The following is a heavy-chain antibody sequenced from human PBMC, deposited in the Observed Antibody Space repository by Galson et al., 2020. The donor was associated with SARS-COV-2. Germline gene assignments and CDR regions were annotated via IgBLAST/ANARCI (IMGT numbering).Heavy chain of an antibody. D-gene: IGHD3-22*01. V-gene: IGHV1-8*01. Sequence: ASVKVSCKASGYNFNTYDINWVRQATGQGLEWMGWMNPASGNTGYAQKFQGRVSMTRSTSLSTAYMALSGLRSEDTAVYYCATARRRESSGFFTQVSYYFDLWGQGALVTVSS. CDR3: ATARRRESSGFFTQVSYYFDL. CDR2: MNPASGNT. J-gene: IGHJ4*02. CDR1: GYNFNTYD.